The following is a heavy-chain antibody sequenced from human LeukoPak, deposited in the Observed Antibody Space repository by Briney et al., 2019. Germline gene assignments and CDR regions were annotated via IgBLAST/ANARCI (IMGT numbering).Heavy chain of an antibody. J-gene: IGHJ4*02. CDR1: GYSFTNYH. Sequence: ASVKVSCKASGYSFTNYHMHWVRQAPGQGLEGMGIITPSRGSATYSQKFQGRVTMTRDTSISTAYMELSRLRSDDTAVYYCAREPGDGGYDNFDYWGQGTLVTVSS. CDR2: ITPSRGSA. CDR3: AREPGDGGYDNFDY. D-gene: IGHD5-12*01. V-gene: IGHV1-46*01.